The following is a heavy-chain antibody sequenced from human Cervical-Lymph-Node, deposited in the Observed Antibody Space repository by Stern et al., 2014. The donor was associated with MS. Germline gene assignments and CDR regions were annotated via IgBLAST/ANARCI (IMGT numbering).Heavy chain of an antibody. CDR1: GDTFNNYA. V-gene: IGHV1-69*01. D-gene: IGHD5-18*01. CDR3: ARDEVEAAMWS. Sequence: QVKLGQSGAELKKPGYSVKVSCKTSGDTFNNYAISWVRQAPGQGLEWMGGIIPVFGTTAYATKFQGRLTITADEPTSTAYMELTSLRFDDTAVYYCARDEVEAAMWSWGQGTLVTVSS. J-gene: IGHJ4*02. CDR2: IIPVFGTT.